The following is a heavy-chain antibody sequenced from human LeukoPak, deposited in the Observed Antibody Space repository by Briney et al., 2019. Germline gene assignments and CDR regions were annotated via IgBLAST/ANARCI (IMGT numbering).Heavy chain of an antibody. V-gene: IGHV4-34*01. Sequence: GSLRLSCVASGFPFSSYWMTWIRQPPGKGLERIGEINHSGSTNYNPSLKSRVTISVDTSKNQFSLKLSSVTAADTAVYYCARVRLTYDYVWGSYRRRKYYFDYWGQGTLVTVSS. CDR3: ARVRLTYDYVWGSYRRRKYYFDY. CDR1: GFPFSSYW. CDR2: INHSGST. J-gene: IGHJ4*02. D-gene: IGHD3-16*02.